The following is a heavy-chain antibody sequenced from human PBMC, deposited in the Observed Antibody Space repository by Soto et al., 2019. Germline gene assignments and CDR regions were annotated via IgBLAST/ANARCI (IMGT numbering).Heavy chain of an antibody. J-gene: IGHJ4*02. V-gene: IGHV1-46*03. D-gene: IGHD6-19*01. Sequence: SVKVSCKASGYTFSSYYMHWVRQAPGQGLEWMGIINPSGGSTTYAQKFQGRVTMTRDTSTSTVYMELSSLTSEDTAVYYCARASVSGRRFDYWGEGTLVTVSS. CDR1: GYTFSSYY. CDR2: INPSGGST. CDR3: ARASVSGRRFDY.